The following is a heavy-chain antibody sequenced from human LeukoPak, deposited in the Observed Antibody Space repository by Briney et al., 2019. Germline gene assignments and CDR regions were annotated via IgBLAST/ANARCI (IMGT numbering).Heavy chain of an antibody. D-gene: IGHD4-17*01. Sequence: GGSLRLSCAASGFTFTNYAMSWVRQAPGKVLEWVSAITYRGADTYYADSGKGRFTISRDSSKSTLYLQMSSLRADDTAVYYCAKADYGDYAFDYWGQGTLVTVSS. V-gene: IGHV3-23*01. CDR2: ITYRGADT. CDR3: AKADYGDYAFDY. J-gene: IGHJ4*02. CDR1: GFTFTNYA.